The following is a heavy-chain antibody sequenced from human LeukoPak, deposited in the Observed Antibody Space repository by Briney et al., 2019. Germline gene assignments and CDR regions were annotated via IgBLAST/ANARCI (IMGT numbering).Heavy chain of an antibody. Sequence: SETLSLTCTVSGGSISSYYWSWIRQPPGKGLEWIGYIYYSGGTNYNPSLKSRVTISVDTSKNQFSLKLSSVTAADTAVYYCARHQSNYDFWSGYYRNGMDVWGQGTTVTVSS. D-gene: IGHD3-3*01. V-gene: IGHV4-59*08. J-gene: IGHJ6*02. CDR1: GGSISSYY. CDR2: IYYSGGT. CDR3: ARHQSNYDFWSGYYRNGMDV.